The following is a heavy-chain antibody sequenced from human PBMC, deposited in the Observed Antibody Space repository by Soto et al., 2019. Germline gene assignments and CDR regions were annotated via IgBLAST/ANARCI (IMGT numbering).Heavy chain of an antibody. CDR3: ARDIYYDKTGGYYYYGMDV. Sequence: QVQLQESGPGLVKPSQTLSLTCTVSGGSISSGGYYWSWIRQHPGKGLEWIGYIYNSGSTSYNPTLKSRVTISVDTSKNQFSLKLSSVTAADTAVYYCARDIYYDKTGGYYYYGMDVWGQGTTVTVSS. CDR2: IYNSGST. CDR1: GGSISSGGYY. V-gene: IGHV4-31*03. D-gene: IGHD3-22*01. J-gene: IGHJ6*02.